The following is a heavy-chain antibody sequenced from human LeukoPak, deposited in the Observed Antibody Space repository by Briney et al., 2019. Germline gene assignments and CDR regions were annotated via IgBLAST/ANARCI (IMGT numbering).Heavy chain of an antibody. CDR2: INSDGSNT. CDR1: GFTFSSYW. V-gene: IGHV3-74*01. D-gene: IGHD5-12*01. J-gene: IGHJ4*02. CDR3: ARGRAGYYFDY. Sequence: GGSLRLSCAAPGFTFSSYWMHWVRQVPGKGLVWVSRINSDGSNTIYADPVKGRFTISRDNAKNTLYLQMNSLRAEDAAVYSCARGRAGYYFDYWGQGTLVTVSS.